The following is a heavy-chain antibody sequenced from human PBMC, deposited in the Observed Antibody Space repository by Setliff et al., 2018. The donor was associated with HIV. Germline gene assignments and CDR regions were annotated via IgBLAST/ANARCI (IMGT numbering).Heavy chain of an antibody. V-gene: IGHV1-18*01. J-gene: IGHJ4*02. CDR1: GGTFSSYA. CDR3: ARAGAVETTHFDY. CDR2: ISGSNGNT. D-gene: IGHD1-7*01. Sequence: ASVKVSCKASGGTFSSYAISWVRQAPGQGPEWMGWISGSNGNTNYAQEFQGRVTVTIDTSTSTAYMELRTLRSDDTAVYYCARAGAVETTHFDYWGQGALVTVSS.